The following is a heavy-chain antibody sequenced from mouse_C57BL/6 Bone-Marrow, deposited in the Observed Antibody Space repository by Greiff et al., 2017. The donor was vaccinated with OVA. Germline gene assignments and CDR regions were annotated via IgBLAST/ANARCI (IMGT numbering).Heavy chain of an antibody. Sequence: VQLQQPGAELVMPGASVKLSCKASGYTFTSYWMHWVKQRPGQGLEWIGEIDPSDSYTNYNQKFKGKSTLTVDKSSSTAYMQLSSLTSEDSAVYYCARLVGGDWFAYWGQGTLVTVSA. CDR2: IDPSDSYT. V-gene: IGHV1-69*01. CDR1: GYTFTSYW. CDR3: ARLVGGDWFAY. J-gene: IGHJ3*01. D-gene: IGHD1-1*01.